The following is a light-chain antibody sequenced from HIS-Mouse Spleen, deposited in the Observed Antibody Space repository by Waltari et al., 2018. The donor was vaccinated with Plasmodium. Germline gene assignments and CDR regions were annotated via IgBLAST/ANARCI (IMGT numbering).Light chain of an antibody. Sequence: DIQMTQSPSTLSASVGDRVTITCRASQSISSWLAWYQQKPGKAPKLLIYKASSLESGVPSRVSGSGSGTELTLTISSLQPDDFATYYCQQYNSYSWTVGQGTKVEIK. V-gene: IGKV1-5*03. CDR3: QQYNSYSWT. J-gene: IGKJ1*01. CDR1: QSISSW. CDR2: KAS.